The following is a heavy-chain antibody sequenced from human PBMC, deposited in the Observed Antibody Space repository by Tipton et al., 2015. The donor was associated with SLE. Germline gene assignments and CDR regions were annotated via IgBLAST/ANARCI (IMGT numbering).Heavy chain of an antibody. D-gene: IGHD2/OR15-2a*01. CDR2: IWYDGSNK. CDR1: GFTFSSYG. V-gene: IGHV3-33*08. J-gene: IGHJ4*02. Sequence: SLRLSCAASGFTFSSYGMHWVRQAPGKGLEWVAVIWYDGSNKYYADSVKGRVAISVDTSKNRLSLKVNSVTAADTAVYFCARLGSTTYLTLDGFYFDYWGQGTRVTVSS. CDR3: ARLGSTTYLTLDGFYFDY.